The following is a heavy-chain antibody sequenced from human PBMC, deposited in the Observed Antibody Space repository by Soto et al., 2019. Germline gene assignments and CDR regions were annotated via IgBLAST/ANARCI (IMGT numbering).Heavy chain of an antibody. V-gene: IGHV3-15*01. CDR1: GFTFSNAW. D-gene: IGHD3-22*01. Sequence: GGSLRLSCAASGFTFSNAWMSWVRQAPGKGLEWVGRIKSKTDGGTTDYAAPVKGRFTISRDDSKNTLYLQMNSPKTEDTAVYYCTTESSGYYYGWFDPWGQGTLVTVSS. J-gene: IGHJ5*02. CDR3: TTESSGYYYGWFDP. CDR2: IKSKTDGGTT.